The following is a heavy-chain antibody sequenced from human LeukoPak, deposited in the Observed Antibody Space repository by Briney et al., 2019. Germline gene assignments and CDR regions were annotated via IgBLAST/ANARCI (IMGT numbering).Heavy chain of an antibody. CDR1: GFTVSSNY. D-gene: IGHD3-10*01. J-gene: IGHJ6*02. CDR3: ASNVYYGSGSYYPLYYYYGMDV. CDR2: IYSGGST. Sequence: GGSLRLSCAASGFTVSSNYMSWVRHAPGKGLEWGLVIYSGGSTYYADSVKGRFTISRHNSKNTLYLQMNSLRAEDTAVYYCASNVYYGSGSYYPLYYYYGMDVWGQGTTVTVSS. V-gene: IGHV3-53*04.